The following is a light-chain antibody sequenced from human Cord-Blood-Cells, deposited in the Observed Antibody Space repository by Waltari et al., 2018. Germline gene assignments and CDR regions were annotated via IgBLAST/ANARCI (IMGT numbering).Light chain of an antibody. J-gene: IGKJ4*01. V-gene: IGKV3-20*01. CDR2: GAS. CDR1: QSVSSSY. CDR3: QQYGSSTGLT. Sequence: EMVLTQSLGTLSLSRGERATLSCRSSQSVSSSYLAWYQQKPGQAPRLIIYGASSRATGIPDRFSGSGSGTDFTLTISRLEPEDFAVYYCQQYGSSTGLTFGGGTKVEIK.